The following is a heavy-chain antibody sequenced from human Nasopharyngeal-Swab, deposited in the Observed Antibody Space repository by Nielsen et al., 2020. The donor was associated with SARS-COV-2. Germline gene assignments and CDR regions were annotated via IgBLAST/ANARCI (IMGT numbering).Heavy chain of an antibody. CDR2: IKQDGSEK. CDR3: AARYSSSWWDAFDI. V-gene: IGHV3-7*01. J-gene: IGHJ3*02. Sequence: GESLTISCAASGFTFSSYWMSWVRQAPGKGLEWVANIKQDGSEKYYVDSVKGRFTISRDNAKNSLYLQMNSLRAEDTAVYYCAARYSSSWWDAFDIWGQGTMVTVSS. D-gene: IGHD6-13*01. CDR1: GFTFSSYW.